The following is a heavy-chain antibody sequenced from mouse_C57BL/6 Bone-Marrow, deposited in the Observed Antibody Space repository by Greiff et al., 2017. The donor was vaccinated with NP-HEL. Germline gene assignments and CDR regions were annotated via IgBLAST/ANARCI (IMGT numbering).Heavy chain of an antibody. Sequence: QVQLQQSGAELAKPGASVKLSCKASGYTFTSYWMHWVKQRPGQGLEWIGYINPSSGYTKYNQKFKDKATLTADKSSGTAYMQLSSLTYEDSAVYYCARGKGYGNLLYWGQGTTLTVSS. CDR1: GYTFTSYW. V-gene: IGHV1-7*01. CDR3: ARGKGYGNLLY. CDR2: INPSSGYT. D-gene: IGHD2-1*01. J-gene: IGHJ2*01.